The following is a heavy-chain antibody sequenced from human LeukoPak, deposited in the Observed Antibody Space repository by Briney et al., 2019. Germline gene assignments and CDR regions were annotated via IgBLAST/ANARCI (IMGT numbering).Heavy chain of an antibody. Sequence: PSQTLSLTCAVSGGSISSGGYSWSWIRQPPGKGLEWIGYIYHSGSTYHNPSLKSRVTISVDRSKNQFSLKLSSVTAADTAVYYCARVVYMVRGDWFDPWGQGTLVTVSS. V-gene: IGHV4-30-2*01. CDR1: GGSISSGGYS. D-gene: IGHD3-10*01. J-gene: IGHJ5*02. CDR3: ARVVYMVRGDWFDP. CDR2: IYHSGST.